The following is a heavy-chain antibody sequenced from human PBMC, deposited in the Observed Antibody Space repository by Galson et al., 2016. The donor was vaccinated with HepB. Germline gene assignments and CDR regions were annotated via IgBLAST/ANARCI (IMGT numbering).Heavy chain of an antibody. CDR2: ISSSGNTR. D-gene: IGHD3-10*01. V-gene: IGHV3-48*03. CDR1: GFTFSNFE. CDR3: ARVSPPYYYGSGIFDY. J-gene: IGHJ4*02. Sequence: SLRLSCAASGFTFSNFEMNWVRQAPGKGLEWLSYISSSGNTRYYADSIWGRFTISRDNAKKSLFLQMHSLRVEDTAVYYCARVSPPYYYGSGIFDYWGQGTLVTVSS.